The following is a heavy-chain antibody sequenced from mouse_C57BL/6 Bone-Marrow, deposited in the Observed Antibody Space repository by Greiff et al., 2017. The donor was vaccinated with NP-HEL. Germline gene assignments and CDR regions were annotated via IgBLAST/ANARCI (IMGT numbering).Heavy chain of an antibody. CDR3: ARYYGSPFWYFDV. D-gene: IGHD1-1*01. Sequence: EVQRVESGAELVKPGASVKLSCTASGFNIKDYYMHWVKQRTEQGLEWIGRIDPEDGETKYAPKFQGKATITADTSSNTAYLQLSSLTSEDTAVYYCARYYGSPFWYFDVWGTGTTVTVSS. V-gene: IGHV14-2*01. CDR1: GFNIKDYY. CDR2: IDPEDGET. J-gene: IGHJ1*03.